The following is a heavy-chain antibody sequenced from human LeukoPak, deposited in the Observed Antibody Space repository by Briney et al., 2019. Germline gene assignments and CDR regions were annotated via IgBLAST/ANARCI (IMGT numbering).Heavy chain of an antibody. Sequence: ASVKVSCKASGYTFTGYYMHWVRQAPGQGLEWMGWINPNSGGTNYAQKFHGRVTMTRDTSISTAYMELSRLRSDDTDMYYCAREGIHIAAAGTIDYWGQGTLVTVSS. CDR2: INPNSGGT. J-gene: IGHJ4*02. CDR3: AREGIHIAAAGTIDY. CDR1: GYTFTGYY. V-gene: IGHV1-2*02. D-gene: IGHD6-13*01.